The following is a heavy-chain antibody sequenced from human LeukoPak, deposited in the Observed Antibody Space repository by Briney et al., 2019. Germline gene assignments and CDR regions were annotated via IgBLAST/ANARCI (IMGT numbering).Heavy chain of an antibody. J-gene: IGHJ4*02. Sequence: GGSLRLSCAASGFTVSSNYMSWVRQAPGKGLEWVSVIYSGGSTYYADSVKGRFTISRDISKNTLYLQMNSLRAEDTAVYYCALRVAGYQPRGIAVDYWGQGTLVTVSS. CDR2: IYSGGST. CDR3: ALRVAGYQPRGIAVDY. D-gene: IGHD6-19*01. CDR1: GFTVSSNY. V-gene: IGHV3-53*01.